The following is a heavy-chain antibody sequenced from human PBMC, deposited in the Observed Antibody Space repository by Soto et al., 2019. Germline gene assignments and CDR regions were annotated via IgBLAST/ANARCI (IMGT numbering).Heavy chain of an antibody. V-gene: IGHV4-4*02. CDR3: ARYYVSGSYFDS. D-gene: IGHD3-10*01. Sequence: QVQLQESGPGLVKPSGTLSLTCAVSGGSMSSSNWWSWVRQPPGKGLEWIGEIYQSGSTNYDSSLKSRVTISVDKSKHQFSLKLNSVTAADTAVYYCARYYVSGSYFDSWGQGTLVTVSS. CDR1: GGSMSSSNW. J-gene: IGHJ5*01. CDR2: IYQSGST.